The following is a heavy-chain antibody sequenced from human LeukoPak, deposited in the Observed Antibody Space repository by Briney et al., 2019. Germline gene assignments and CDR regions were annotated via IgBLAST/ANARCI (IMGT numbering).Heavy chain of an antibody. CDR1: GFTFSSYD. V-gene: IGHV3-13*01. Sequence: GGSLRLSCAASGFTFSSYDMHWVRQATGKGLEWVSAIGTAGDTYYPGSVKGRFTISRENAKNSLYLQMNSLRAGDTAVYYCAREGSYSAFDIWDQGTMVTVSS. D-gene: IGHD1-26*01. CDR2: IGTAGDT. CDR3: AREGSYSAFDI. J-gene: IGHJ3*02.